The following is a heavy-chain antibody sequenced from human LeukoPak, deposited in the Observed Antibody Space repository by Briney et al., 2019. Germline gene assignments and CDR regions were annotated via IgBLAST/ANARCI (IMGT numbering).Heavy chain of an antibody. D-gene: IGHD6-6*01. V-gene: IGHV3-23*01. CDR3: AAPGGSSSSPWFDT. CDR2: ISGSGGST. J-gene: IGHJ5*02. Sequence: GGSLRLSCAASGFTFSSYAMSWVCQAPGRGLEWVSAISGSGGSTYYADSVKGRFTISRDNSKNTLYLQMNSLRAEDTAVYYCAAPGGSSSSPWFDTWGQGTLVTVSS. CDR1: GFTFSSYA.